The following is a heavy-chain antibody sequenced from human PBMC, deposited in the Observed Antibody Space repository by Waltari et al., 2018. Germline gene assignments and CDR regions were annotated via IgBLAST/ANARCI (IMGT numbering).Heavy chain of an antibody. CDR3: ARDPRDSLDAFDI. V-gene: IGHV3-48*03. D-gene: IGHD2-15*01. CDR1: GFTFSSSE. CDR2: ISSSGSTI. Sequence: EVQLVESGGGLVQPGGSLRLSCAASGFTFSSSEMNWVRQAPGKGLEWVSYISSSGSTIYYADSVKGRFTISRDNAKNSLYLQMNSLRAEDTAVYYCARDPRDSLDAFDIWGQGTMVTVSS. J-gene: IGHJ3*02.